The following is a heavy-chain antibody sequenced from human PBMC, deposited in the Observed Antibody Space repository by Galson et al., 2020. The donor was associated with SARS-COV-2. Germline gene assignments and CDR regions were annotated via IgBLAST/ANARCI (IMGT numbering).Heavy chain of an antibody. J-gene: IGHJ4*02. CDR2: NYHSGST. V-gene: IGHV4-38-2*02. CDR3: ATYSVVLVARTLLRTVY. CDR1: GYSISSGYF. D-gene: IGHD2-15*01. Sequence: SETLSLTCTVYGYSISSGYFWGWIRQPPGKGLEWMGSNYHSGSTYYNPSLKSRGTISVDTSKNQFSLKLSSVTAADTAVYYCATYSVVLVARTLLRTVYWGQGTLITVYS.